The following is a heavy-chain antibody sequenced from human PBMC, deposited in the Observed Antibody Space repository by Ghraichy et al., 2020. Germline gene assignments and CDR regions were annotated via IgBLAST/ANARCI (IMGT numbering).Heavy chain of an antibody. Sequence: SETLSLTCTVSGGSTSSSPYYWGWIRQPPGKGLEWIGSMYYNGVTYYNPSLESRVTMSVDTSRDQFSLKLTSVSAADTAVYYCATQGSSLTIIRGVIRWGQGTLVTVSS. D-gene: IGHD3-10*01. J-gene: IGHJ4*02. CDR2: MYYNGVT. V-gene: IGHV4-39*01. CDR3: ATQGSSLTIIRGVIR. CDR1: GGSTSSSPYY.